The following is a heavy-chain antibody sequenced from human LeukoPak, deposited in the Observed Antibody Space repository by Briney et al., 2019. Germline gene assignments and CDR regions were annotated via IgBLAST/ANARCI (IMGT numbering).Heavy chain of an antibody. V-gene: IGHV3-48*03. D-gene: IGHD6-19*01. CDR2: ISSSGTKI. CDR3: ARDKGDNSGWDY. Sequence: GGSLRLSCAASGFTFSSYEMNWVRQAPGKGLEWVSHISSSGTKIYSADSVKGRFTISRDNAKNSLYLQMSSLRAEDTAVYYCARDKGDNSGWDYWGQGILVTVSP. CDR1: GFTFSSYE. J-gene: IGHJ4*02.